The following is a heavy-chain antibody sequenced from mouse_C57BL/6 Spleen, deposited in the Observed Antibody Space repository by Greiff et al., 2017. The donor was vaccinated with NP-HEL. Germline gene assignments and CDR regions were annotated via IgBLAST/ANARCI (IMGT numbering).Heavy chain of an antibody. CDR2: IHPNSGST. CDR1: GYTFTSYW. Sequence: LQQSGAELVKPGASVKLSCKASGYTFTSYWMHWVKQRPGQGLEWIGMIHPNSGSTNYNEKFKSKATLTVDKSSSTAYMQLSSLTSEDSAVYYCARGDYDGDYFDYWGQGTTLTVSS. CDR3: ARGDYDGDYFDY. D-gene: IGHD2-4*01. V-gene: IGHV1-64*01. J-gene: IGHJ2*01.